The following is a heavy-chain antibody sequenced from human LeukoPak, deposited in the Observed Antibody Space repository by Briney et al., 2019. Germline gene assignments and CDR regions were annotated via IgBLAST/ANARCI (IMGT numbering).Heavy chain of an antibody. Sequence: SLRLSCVASGFTFEKYAMHWVRQAPGKGLEWVSGISWNSGSIGYADFAKGRFTISRDNAEKSVFLQMDGLRAEDTAVYYCARDLWGDYYDSSGSTRDYWGQGTLVTVSS. V-gene: IGHV3-9*01. CDR1: GFTFEKYA. J-gene: IGHJ4*02. CDR3: ARDLWGDYYDSSGSTRDY. CDR2: ISWNSGSI. D-gene: IGHD3-22*01.